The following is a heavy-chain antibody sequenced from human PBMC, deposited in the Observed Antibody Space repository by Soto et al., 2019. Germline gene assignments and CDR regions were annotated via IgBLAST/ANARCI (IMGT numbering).Heavy chain of an antibody. J-gene: IGHJ6*03. V-gene: IGHV3-64D*08. CDR1: GFTFSSYA. D-gene: IGHD3-10*01. Sequence: GGSLRLSCSASGFTFSSYAMHWVRQAPGKGLEYVSAISSNGGSTYYADSVKGRFTISRDNSKNTLYLQMSSLRAEDTAVYYCVKEELYYYGSGSYSSRSDYYYYMDVWGKGTTVTVSS. CDR2: ISSNGGST. CDR3: VKEELYYYGSGSYSSRSDYYYYMDV.